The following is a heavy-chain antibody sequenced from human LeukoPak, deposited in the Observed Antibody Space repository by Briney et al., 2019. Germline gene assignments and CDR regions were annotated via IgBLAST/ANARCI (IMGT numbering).Heavy chain of an antibody. V-gene: IGHV3-30*04. CDR3: TKDRSQEAIYKGALDV. D-gene: IGHD5-24*01. CDR1: GFIFSNHA. CDR2: ISSDGRNA. J-gene: IGHJ6*02. Sequence: GRSQKLSCVASGFIFSNHAMHWVRQAPGKGLEWVAIISSDGRNAYYADSVRGRFSISRDNSMNTVYLQMNTLRSEDTAMYYCTKDRSQEAIYKGALDVWGQGTTVTVSS.